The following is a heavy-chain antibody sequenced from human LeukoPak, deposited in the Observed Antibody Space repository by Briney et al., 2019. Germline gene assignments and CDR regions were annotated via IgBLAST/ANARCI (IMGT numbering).Heavy chain of an antibody. D-gene: IGHD6-13*01. V-gene: IGHV3-7*01. CDR1: GFTFSIYW. CDR3: ARRGPTAAGTVWYFDY. CDR2: IKQDGSEK. J-gene: IGHJ4*02. Sequence: PGGSLRLSCAASGFTFSIYWMNWVRQAPGKGLEWVANIKQDGSEKYYVDSVKGRFTISRDNAKNSLYLQMNSLRAEDTAVYYCARRGPTAAGTVWYFDYWGQGTLVTVSS.